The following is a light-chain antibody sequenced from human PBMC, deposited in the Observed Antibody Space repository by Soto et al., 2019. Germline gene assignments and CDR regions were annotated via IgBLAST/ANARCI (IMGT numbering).Light chain of an antibody. J-gene: IGLJ3*02. CDR2: LNN. CDR1: SSNIGAGYD. Sequence: QSVLTQPPSVSGAPGQRVTISCTGSSSNIGAGYDVHWYQQLPGTAPKLLIYLNNNRPSGVPDRFSGSKSGTSASLAITGLQAEDEADYYCQSFDSSLGGRRVFGGGTKLTVL. V-gene: IGLV1-40*01. CDR3: QSFDSSLGGRRV.